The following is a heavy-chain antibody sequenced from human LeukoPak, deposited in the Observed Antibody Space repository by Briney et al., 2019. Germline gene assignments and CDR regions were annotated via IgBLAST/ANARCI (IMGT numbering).Heavy chain of an antibody. J-gene: IGHJ4*02. V-gene: IGHV3-33*01. Sequence: PGGSLRLSCAASGFRLSNYGMHWVRQAPGKGLEWVALIWYDGSNKYYADSVKGRFTISRDNSKNTLYLQMNSLRAEDTAVYYCGTVRGPDSSRWYSDYWGQGTLVTVSS. D-gene: IGHD6-13*01. CDR3: GTVRGPDSSRWYSDY. CDR1: GFRLSNYG. CDR2: IWYDGSNK.